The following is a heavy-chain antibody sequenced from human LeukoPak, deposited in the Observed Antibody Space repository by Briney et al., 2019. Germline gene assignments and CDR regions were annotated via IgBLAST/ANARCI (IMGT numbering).Heavy chain of an antibody. Sequence: PGGSLRLSCEGSGFTFSTSWMHWVRQAPGKGLVWVSRINSDGSSTSYADSVKGRFTISRDNAKNSLYLQMNSLRAEDTAVYYCAREIHPEQRGWFDPWGQGTLVTVSS. CDR3: AREIHPEQRGWFDP. J-gene: IGHJ5*02. CDR2: INSDGSST. D-gene: IGHD3-16*01. CDR1: GFTFSTSW. V-gene: IGHV3-74*01.